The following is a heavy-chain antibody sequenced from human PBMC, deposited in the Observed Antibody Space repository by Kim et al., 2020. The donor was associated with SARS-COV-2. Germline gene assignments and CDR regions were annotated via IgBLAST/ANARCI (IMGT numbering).Heavy chain of an antibody. CDR3: ARDWGAYYGILAGDYPYCYSFGMGI. J-gene: IGHJ6*02. CDR1: GFTFSSYA. CDR2: ITYDGSNK. Sequence: GGSLRLSCAASGFTFSSYAMHWVRQAPGKGLEWVAVITYDGSNKYYADSVTGRFTISRDNSKNTLYLQMNSLRAEDRAVYYCARDWGAYYGILAGDYPYCYSFGMGIWGQGAAVSASS. V-gene: IGHV3-30*04. D-gene: IGHD3-9*01.